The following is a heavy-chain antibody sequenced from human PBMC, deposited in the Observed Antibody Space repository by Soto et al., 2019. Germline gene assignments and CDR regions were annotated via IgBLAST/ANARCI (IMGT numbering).Heavy chain of an antibody. CDR2: ISHDGSKT. Sequence: GGSLRLSCAASGFTFSSYGIHWVRQALGKGLEWVAVISHDGSKTNYADSVKGRFTISRDNSKDTVYLQMNSLRAEDTAVYYCASSSGYPPWGQGTLVTVSS. J-gene: IGHJ5*02. V-gene: IGHV3-30*03. D-gene: IGHD5-12*01. CDR3: ASSSGYPP. CDR1: GFTFSSYG.